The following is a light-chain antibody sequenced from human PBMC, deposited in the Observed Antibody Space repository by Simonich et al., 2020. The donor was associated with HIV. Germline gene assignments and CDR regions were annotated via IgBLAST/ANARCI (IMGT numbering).Light chain of an antibody. Sequence: QSALTQPPSASGSPGQSVTISCTGTSSDVGGYDHVSWYQQHPGKAPKVMIFKVSKRPSGVPDRFSGSKSANTASLTVSGLQAEDEADYYCCSYASRSTLVFGGGTKLTVL. J-gene: IGLJ2*01. CDR2: KVS. CDR3: CSYASRSTLV. V-gene: IGLV2-8*01. CDR1: SSDVGGYDH.